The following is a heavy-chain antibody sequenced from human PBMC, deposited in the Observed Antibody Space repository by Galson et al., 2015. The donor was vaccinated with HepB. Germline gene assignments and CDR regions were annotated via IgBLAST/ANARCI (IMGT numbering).Heavy chain of an antibody. J-gene: IGHJ5*02. CDR3: ARPGGRRWVDP. V-gene: IGHV1-3*01. CDR1: GFTFTTYT. CDR2: INAGNGNT. D-gene: IGHD3-16*01. Sequence: SVKVSCKASGFTFTTYTIHWVRQAPGQSLEWMGWINAGNGNTKYTQNFQGRVTITRDTSASTAYMELGSLRSEDTAVYYCARPGGRRWVDPWGQGTLVTVSS.